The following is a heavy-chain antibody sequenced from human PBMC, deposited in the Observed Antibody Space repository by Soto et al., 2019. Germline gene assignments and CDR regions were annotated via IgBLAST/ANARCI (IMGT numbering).Heavy chain of an antibody. CDR2: IYYSGST. Sequence: SETLSLTCAVYGGSFSGYYWTWIRQPPGTGLEWIGYIYYSGSTNYNPSLKSRVTISVDTSKNQFSLKLSSVTAADTAVYYCARVWSSGWYVFPHWGQGTLVTVSS. CDR1: GGSFSGYY. D-gene: IGHD6-19*01. V-gene: IGHV4-59*01. J-gene: IGHJ1*01. CDR3: ARVWSSGWYVFPH.